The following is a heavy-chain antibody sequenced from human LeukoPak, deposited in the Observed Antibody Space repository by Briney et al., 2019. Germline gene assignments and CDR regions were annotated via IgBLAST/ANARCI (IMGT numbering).Heavy chain of an antibody. CDR3: ARSRSVSNYKGMDV. CDR1: GFTFSDYS. CDR2: ISSSSDYI. Sequence: GGSLRLSCPAPGFTFSDYSMSWVRQAPGKGLEWVSSISSSSDYIYYADSVKGRFTISRDNARNSLYLQMNSLRGEDTAVYYCARSRSVSNYKGMDVWGQGTTVTVSS. D-gene: IGHD5/OR15-5a*01. J-gene: IGHJ6*02. V-gene: IGHV3-21*01.